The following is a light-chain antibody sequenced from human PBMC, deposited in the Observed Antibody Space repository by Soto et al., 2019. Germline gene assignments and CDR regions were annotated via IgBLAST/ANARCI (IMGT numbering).Light chain of an antibody. Sequence: QSALTQPASVSGSPGQSVTISCTGTSSDVGGYQYVTWYQQHPGKAPKLIIYEVSNRPSGVSNRFSGSKSGNTASLTISGLRAEDEADYYCSSYTSSRTLLYVFGTGTKVTVL. V-gene: IGLV2-14*01. CDR1: SSDVGGYQY. CDR2: EVS. CDR3: SSYTSSRTLLYV. J-gene: IGLJ1*01.